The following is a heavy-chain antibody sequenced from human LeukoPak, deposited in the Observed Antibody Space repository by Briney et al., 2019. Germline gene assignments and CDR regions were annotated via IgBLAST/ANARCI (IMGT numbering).Heavy chain of an antibody. CDR2: IYPGDSDT. CDR3: ARHSYGGITYYYDSSGERGYVDY. V-gene: IGHV5-51*01. J-gene: IGHJ4*02. D-gene: IGHD3-22*01. Sequence: GESLKVSCKGSGYSFTSYWIGWVRQMRGKGLEWMGIIYPGDSDTRYSPSFQGQVTISADKSISTAYLQWSSLKASDTAMCYCARHSYGGITYYYDSSGERGYVDYWGQGTLVTVSS. CDR1: GYSFTSYW.